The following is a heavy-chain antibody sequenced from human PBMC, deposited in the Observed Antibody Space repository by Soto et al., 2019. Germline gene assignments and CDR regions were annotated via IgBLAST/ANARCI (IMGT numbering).Heavy chain of an antibody. D-gene: IGHD2-21*02. CDR3: AREHYISDSSTGMDV. CDR2: INPHSGGT. CDR1: GYTFTGYY. J-gene: IGHJ6*02. Sequence: GGSVKVSCKGSGYTFTGYYMHWARQAPGQGLEWMGWINPHSGGTNYAQKFQGRVTMTRDTSISTAYMELSRLRSDDTAVYYCAREHYISDSSTGMDVWGPGTTVTVSS. V-gene: IGHV1-2*02.